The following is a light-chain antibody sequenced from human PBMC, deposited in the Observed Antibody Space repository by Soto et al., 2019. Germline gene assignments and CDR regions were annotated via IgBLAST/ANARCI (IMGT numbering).Light chain of an antibody. CDR1: QSIRNN. J-gene: IGKJ4*01. CDR3: QQYSSWPLT. Sequence: EIVMTQSPATLSVSPGDGATLSCRASQSIRNNFLAWYQHKPGQAPRLLIHGASTRATGVPARFSGSASETDFTLTISRLQSEDFAVYYCQQYSSWPLTFGGGTKVEI. CDR2: GAS. V-gene: IGKV3-15*01.